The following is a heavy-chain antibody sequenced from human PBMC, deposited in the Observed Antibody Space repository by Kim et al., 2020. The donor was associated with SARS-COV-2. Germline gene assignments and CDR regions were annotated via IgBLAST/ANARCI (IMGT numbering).Heavy chain of an antibody. V-gene: IGHV3-74*01. D-gene: IGHD3-10*01. CDR3: ARGGINSLWGFFYL. Sequence: GGSLRLSCAASGFTLSTFWMHWVRQAPGKGLVWVSRIDSGGSSTTYADSVKGRFTISRDNAKNTLYLQMNSLSAEDTAVYYCARGGINSLWGFFYLWGRG. CDR1: GFTLSTFW. CDR2: IDSGGSST. J-gene: IGHJ2*01.